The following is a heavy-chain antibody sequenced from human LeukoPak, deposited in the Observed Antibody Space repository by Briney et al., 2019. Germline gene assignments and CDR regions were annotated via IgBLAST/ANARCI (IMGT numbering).Heavy chain of an antibody. CDR1: GGTFSSYA. CDR3: ARDIYYGSESFNWFDP. D-gene: IGHD3-10*01. J-gene: IGHJ5*02. CDR2: IIPIFGTA. V-gene: IGHV1-69*05. Sequence: SVKVSCKASGGTFSSYAISWVRQAPGQGLEWMGRIIPIFGTANYAQKFQGRVTITTDESTSTAYMELSSLRSEDTAVYYCARDIYYGSESFNWFDPWGQGTLVTVSS.